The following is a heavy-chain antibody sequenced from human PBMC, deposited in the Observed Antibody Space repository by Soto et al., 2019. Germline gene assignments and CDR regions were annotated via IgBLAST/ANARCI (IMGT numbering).Heavy chain of an antibody. D-gene: IGHD2-15*01. V-gene: IGHV3-33*01. CDR2: IWYDGSNK. J-gene: IGHJ4*02. CDR3: ATGTYCSGGSCYSLPVYFDY. Sequence: GGSLRLSCAASGFTFSSYGMHWVRQAPGKGLEWVAVIWYDGSNKYYADSVKGRFTISRDNSKNTLYLQMNSLRAEDTAVYYCATGTYCSGGSCYSLPVYFDYWGQGTLLTVSS. CDR1: GFTFSSYG.